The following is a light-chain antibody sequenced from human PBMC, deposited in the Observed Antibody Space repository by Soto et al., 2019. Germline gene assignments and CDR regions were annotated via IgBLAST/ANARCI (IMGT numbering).Light chain of an antibody. Sequence: EIVLTQSPGTLSLSPGERATLSCRASQSVSSSYLAWYQQKPGQAPRLLIYGGSSRATGIPDRFSGSGSGTDFTLTIRRLEPADFAVYYCQQYGSSLAWTFGRGTKVEI. CDR3: QQYGSSLAWT. J-gene: IGKJ1*01. CDR1: QSVSSSY. V-gene: IGKV3-20*01. CDR2: GGS.